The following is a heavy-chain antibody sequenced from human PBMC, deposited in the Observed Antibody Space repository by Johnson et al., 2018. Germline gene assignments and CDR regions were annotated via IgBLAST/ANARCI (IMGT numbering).Heavy chain of an antibody. Sequence: VQLVQSGGGLVKPGGSLRLSCAASGFTFSNAWMNWVRQAPGKGLEWVGRIKSKTDGGTTDYAAPVKGRFTISRDDSKNRRYLKMNSRKTEDTAVYFCTTDGWVPNSYYVLWGGPTGDAFDIWGQGTMGTVSS. V-gene: IGHV3-15*07. CDR3: TTDGWVPNSYYVLWGGPTGDAFDI. CDR2: IKSKTDGGTT. CDR1: GFTFSNAW. J-gene: IGHJ3*02. D-gene: IGHD3-3*01.